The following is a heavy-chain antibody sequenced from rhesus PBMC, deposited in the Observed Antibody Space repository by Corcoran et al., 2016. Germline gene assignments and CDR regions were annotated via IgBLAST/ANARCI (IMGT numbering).Heavy chain of an antibody. CDR3: ARMWSTTVTPDV. J-gene: IGHJ5-2*02. CDR1: GGPISGSS. D-gene: IGHD4-35*01. Sequence: QVQLQESVPGLVKPSATLSLTCPVSGGPISGSSWHWLRHPPGKGREWIGYIGGSSGSTYYNPSLKSRVTISTDTSKNQFSLKLSSVTAADTAVYYCARMWSTTVTPDVWGRGVLVTVSS. CDR2: IGGSSGST. V-gene: IGHV4-165*02.